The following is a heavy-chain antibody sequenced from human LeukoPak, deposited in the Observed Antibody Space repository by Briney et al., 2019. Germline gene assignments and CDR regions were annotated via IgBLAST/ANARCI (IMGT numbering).Heavy chain of an antibody. CDR1: GGTFSSYA. Sequence: PVKVSCKASGGTFSSYAISWVRQAPGQGLEWMGGIIPIFGTANYAQKFQGRVTITADESTSTAYMELSSLRSEDTAVYYCARDYYYDSSGYYYPRYWGQGTLVTVSS. CDR3: ARDYYYDSSGYYYPRY. J-gene: IGHJ4*02. D-gene: IGHD3-22*01. V-gene: IGHV1-69*13. CDR2: IIPIFGTA.